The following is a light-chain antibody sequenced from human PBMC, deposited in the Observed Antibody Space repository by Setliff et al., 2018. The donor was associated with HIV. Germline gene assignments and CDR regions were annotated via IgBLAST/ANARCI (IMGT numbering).Light chain of an antibody. CDR3: AAWDDSLRGFYV. Sequence: QSVLTQPPSASGTPGQRVTISCSGSSSNIGSNYVYWYQQLPGTAPKLLIYRNNQRPSGVPDRFSGSKSGTSASLATSGLRSEDEADYYCAAWDDSLRGFYVFGTGTKVTVL. CDR2: RNN. CDR1: SSNIGSNY. J-gene: IGLJ1*01. V-gene: IGLV1-47*01.